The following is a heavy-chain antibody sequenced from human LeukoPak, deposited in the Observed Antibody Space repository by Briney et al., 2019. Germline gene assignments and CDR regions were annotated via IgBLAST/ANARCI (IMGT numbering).Heavy chain of an antibody. CDR3: TTVYSPLLHSGGVDY. CDR2: IKSKTDGGTT. CDR1: GFTFSNAW. Sequence: GGSLRLSCAASGFTFSNAWMSWVRQAPGKGLEWVCRIKSKTDGGTTDYAAPVKGRFTISRDDSKNTLYLQMNSLKTEDTAVYYCTTVYSPLLHSGGVDYWGQGTLVTVSS. V-gene: IGHV3-15*01. D-gene: IGHD2/OR15-2a*01. J-gene: IGHJ4*02.